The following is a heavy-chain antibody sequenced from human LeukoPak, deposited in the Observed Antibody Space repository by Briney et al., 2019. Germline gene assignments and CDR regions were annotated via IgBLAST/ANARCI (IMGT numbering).Heavy chain of an antibody. V-gene: IGHV5-51*01. CDR1: GYSFTNYW. Sequence: GESLKISCKGSGYSFTNYWIGWVRQMPGKGLEWMGIIYPGDSDARYSPSFQGQVTISADKSISTAYLQWSSLKASDTAMYYCARWGHGGWYSNHYFDYWGQGTLVTVSS. J-gene: IGHJ4*02. CDR2: IYPGDSDA. CDR3: ARWGHGGWYSNHYFDY. D-gene: IGHD6-19*01.